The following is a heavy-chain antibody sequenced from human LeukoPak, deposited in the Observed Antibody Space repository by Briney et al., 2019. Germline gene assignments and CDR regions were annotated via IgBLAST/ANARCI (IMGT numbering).Heavy chain of an antibody. J-gene: IGHJ5*02. CDR1: GYSFSSYW. CDR3: ARAPLDSSGNQWGVWFAP. CDR2: IYPGHSDT. Sequence: GESLKISCKGSGYSFSSYWIGWVRQMPGKGLEWMGIIYPGHSDTKYSPSFQGQVTMSADRSINTAYLQWSSLKASDTAIYYCARAPLDSSGNQWGVWFAPWGQGPLVTVSS. V-gene: IGHV5-51*01. D-gene: IGHD3-22*01.